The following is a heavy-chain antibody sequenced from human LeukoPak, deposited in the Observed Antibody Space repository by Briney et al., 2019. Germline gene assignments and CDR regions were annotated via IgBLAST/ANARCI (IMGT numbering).Heavy chain of an antibody. Sequence: GGSLRLSCAASGFSFSSYWMYWVRQAPGKGLVWVARINSDGSTTNYADYVKGRFTISRDNAKNTVYLEMNSLSVEDTATYYCIRDFRSADLWGQGTLVTVTS. CDR3: IRDFRSADL. CDR1: GFSFSSYW. V-gene: IGHV3-74*01. J-gene: IGHJ5*02. CDR2: INSDGSTT.